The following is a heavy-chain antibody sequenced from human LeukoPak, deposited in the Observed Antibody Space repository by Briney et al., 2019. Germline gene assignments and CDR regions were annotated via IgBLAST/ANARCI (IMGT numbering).Heavy chain of an antibody. Sequence: GGSLRLSCAASGFMFSSNWMNWARQAPGKGLEWVASINHNGNVNYYVDPVKGRFTISRDNAKNSLYLQMSNLRAEDTAVYFCARGGGLDVWGQGATVTVSS. CDR2: INHNGNVN. CDR1: GFMFSSNW. D-gene: IGHD3-16*01. J-gene: IGHJ6*02. CDR3: ARGGGLDV. V-gene: IGHV3-7*03.